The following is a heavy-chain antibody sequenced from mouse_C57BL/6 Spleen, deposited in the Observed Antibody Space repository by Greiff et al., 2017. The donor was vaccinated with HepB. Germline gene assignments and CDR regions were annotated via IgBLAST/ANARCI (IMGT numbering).Heavy chain of an antibody. V-gene: IGHV1-15*01. D-gene: IGHD6-1*01. Sequence: VQLQQSGAELVRPGASVTLSCKASGYTFTDYEMHWVKQTPVHGLEWIGAIDPETGGTAYNQKFKGKAILTADKSSSTAYMELRSLTSEDSAVYYCTRQPLFAYWGQGTLVTVSA. CDR2: IDPETGGT. J-gene: IGHJ3*01. CDR3: TRQPLFAY. CDR1: GYTFTDYE.